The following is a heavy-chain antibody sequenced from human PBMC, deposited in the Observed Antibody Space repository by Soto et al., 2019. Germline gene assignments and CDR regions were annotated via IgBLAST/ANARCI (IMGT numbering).Heavy chain of an antibody. CDR2: INHSGST. CDR3: ASGLRYFDWLFDY. J-gene: IGHJ4*02. Sequence: SETLSLTCAVYGGSFSGYYWSWIRQPPGKGLEWIGEINHSGSTNYNPSLKSRVTISVDTSKNQFSLRLSSVTAADTAVYYCASGLRYFDWLFDYWGQGTPVTVSS. V-gene: IGHV4-34*01. D-gene: IGHD3-9*01. CDR1: GGSFSGYY.